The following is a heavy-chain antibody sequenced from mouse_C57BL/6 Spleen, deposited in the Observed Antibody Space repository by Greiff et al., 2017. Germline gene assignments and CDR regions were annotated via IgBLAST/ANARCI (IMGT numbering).Heavy chain of an antibody. J-gene: IGHJ3*01. Sequence: VQLQQSGAELVKPWASVKISCKASGYAFSSYWMNWVKQRPGKGLEWIGQIYPGDGDTNYNGKFKGKATLTADKSSSTAYMQLSSLTSEDSAVYFCAKSPYDGYPFAYWGQGTLVTVSA. V-gene: IGHV1-80*01. CDR1: GYAFSSYW. D-gene: IGHD2-3*01. CDR3: AKSPYDGYPFAY. CDR2: IYPGDGDT.